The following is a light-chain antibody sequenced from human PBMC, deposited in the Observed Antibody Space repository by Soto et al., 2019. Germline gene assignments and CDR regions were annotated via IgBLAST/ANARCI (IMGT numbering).Light chain of an antibody. V-gene: IGLV2-14*01. CDR2: EIT. CDR1: SSDVGGYHY. Sequence: QSVLTQPASVSGSPGQSITISCTGTSSDVGGYHYVSWYQQYPGKAPKLIIYEITNRPSGVSNRFSGSKSGNTASLTVSGLEAEDEAYYLCSSYAGDGHLVFGGGTKLTVL. CDR3: SSYAGDGHLV. J-gene: IGLJ2*01.